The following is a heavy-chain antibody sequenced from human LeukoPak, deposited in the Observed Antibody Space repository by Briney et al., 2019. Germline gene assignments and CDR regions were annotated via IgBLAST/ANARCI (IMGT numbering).Heavy chain of an antibody. J-gene: IGHJ6*03. V-gene: IGHV1-2*06. Sequence: ASVKVSCKASGYTFTGYYMHWVRQAPGQGLEWMGRINPNSGGTNYARKFQGRVTMTRDTSISTAYMELSRLRSDDTAVYYCARDLWLAGPPFPYYYMDVWGKGTTVTLSS. CDR3: ARDLWLAGPPFPYYYMDV. D-gene: IGHD5-12*01. CDR1: GYTFTGYY. CDR2: INPNSGGT.